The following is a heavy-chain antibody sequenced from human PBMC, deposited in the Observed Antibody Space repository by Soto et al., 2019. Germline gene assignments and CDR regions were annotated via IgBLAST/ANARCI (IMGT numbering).Heavy chain of an antibody. CDR3: ARDDYKKGCSFDP. J-gene: IGHJ5*02. V-gene: IGHV4-59*11. Sequence: QVQLQESGPGLVKPSETLSLTCTVSGGSISSHYWSWIRQSPGKGLEWIGYIYHSGSTKYNPSLKGRVTMSVDTSKNQFSLKLSSVTAADTAVYYCARDDYKKGCSFDPWGQGTLVTVSS. CDR2: IYHSGST. CDR1: GGSISSHY. D-gene: IGHD4-4*01.